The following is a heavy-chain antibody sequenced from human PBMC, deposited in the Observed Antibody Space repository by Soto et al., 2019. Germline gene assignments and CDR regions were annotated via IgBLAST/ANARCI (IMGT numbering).Heavy chain of an antibody. Sequence: GGSLRLSCAASGFTFSSYSMNWVRQAPGKGLEWVSYISSSSSTIYYAVSVKGRFTISRDNAKNSLYLQMNSLRAEDTAVYYCARDNACSSTSCYSNWFDPWGQGTLVTVSS. D-gene: IGHD2-2*01. V-gene: IGHV3-48*01. CDR3: ARDNACSSTSCYSNWFDP. J-gene: IGHJ5*02. CDR2: ISSSSSTI. CDR1: GFTFSSYS.